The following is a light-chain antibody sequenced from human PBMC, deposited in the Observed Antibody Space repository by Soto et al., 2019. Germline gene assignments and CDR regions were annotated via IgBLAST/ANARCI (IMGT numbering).Light chain of an antibody. Sequence: QSVLTQPPSASGSPGQSVAISCTGTSSDVGGYNYVSWYQQHPGKAPKLMIYEGTKRPSGISKRLSGSKSGNTASLTISGLQAEDEADYYCCSSAGSRILSWVFGGGTKLTVL. CDR3: CSSAGSRILSWV. CDR2: EGT. J-gene: IGLJ3*02. V-gene: IGLV2-23*01. CDR1: SSDVGGYNY.